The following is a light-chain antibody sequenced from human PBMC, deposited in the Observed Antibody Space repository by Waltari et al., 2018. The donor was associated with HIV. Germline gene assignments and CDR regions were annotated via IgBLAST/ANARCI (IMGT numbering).Light chain of an antibody. V-gene: IGLV2-14*01. J-gene: IGLJ2*01. Sequence: QSALTQPASVSGSPGQSITISCAGTTSDIGIFDSVSWYQQHPGRAPQLMIFGVYSRPSGVSSRFSGSKSGNTASLTISRLQAEDEANYYCCSYTAIHTLIFGGGTKLTVL. CDR1: TSDIGIFDS. CDR3: CSYTAIHTLI. CDR2: GVY.